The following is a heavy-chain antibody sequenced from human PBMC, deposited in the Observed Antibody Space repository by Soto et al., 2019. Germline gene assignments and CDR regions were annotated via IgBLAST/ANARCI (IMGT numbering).Heavy chain of an antibody. D-gene: IGHD6-19*01. J-gene: IGHJ3*02. Sequence: GGSLRLSCAASGFTFSSYSMNWVRQAPGKGLEWVSSISSSSSYIYYADSVKGRFTISRDNAKNSLYLQMNSLRAEDTAVYYCARDWYSRGWYGNDFDIWGQGTMVTLS. CDR3: ARDWYSRGWYGNDFDI. V-gene: IGHV3-21*01. CDR1: GFTFSSYS. CDR2: ISSSSSYI.